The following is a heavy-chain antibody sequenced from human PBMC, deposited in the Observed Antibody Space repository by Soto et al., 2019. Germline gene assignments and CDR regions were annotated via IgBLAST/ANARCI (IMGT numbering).Heavy chain of an antibody. V-gene: IGHV2-5*01. Sequence: SGPTLVNPTQTLTLTCTFSGFSLSTTDVGVGWIRQPPGKALEWLALIYCNDDKRYSPSLKSRLTITKDTSKNQVVLTMTDMGPVDTATYYCAHRQPQCSDGGCKSRYFDYWGQGILVTVSS. CDR2: IYCNDDK. CDR3: AHRQPQCSDGGCKSRYFDY. D-gene: IGHD2-15*01. J-gene: IGHJ4*02. CDR1: GFSLSTTDVG.